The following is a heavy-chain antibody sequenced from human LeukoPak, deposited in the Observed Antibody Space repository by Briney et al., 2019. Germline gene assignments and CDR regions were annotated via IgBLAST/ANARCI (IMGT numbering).Heavy chain of an antibody. CDR3: AREWPPNQYYFDY. D-gene: IGHD1-14*01. V-gene: IGHV4-59*12. CDR2: IYNSGST. Sequence: SETLSLTCTVSGGSMRAFYWSWIRQSPGKGLEWIGNIYNSGSTKYNPSLKSRVTISVDTSKNQFSLKLSSVTAADTAVYYCAREWPPNQYYFDYWGQGTLVTVSS. J-gene: IGHJ4*02. CDR1: GGSMRAFY.